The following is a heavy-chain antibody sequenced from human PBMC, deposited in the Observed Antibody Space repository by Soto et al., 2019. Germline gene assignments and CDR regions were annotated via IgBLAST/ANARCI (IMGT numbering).Heavy chain of an antibody. J-gene: IGHJ4*02. CDR2: IYYSGST. D-gene: IGHD5-12*01. V-gene: IGHV4-59*01. Sequence: PSETLSLTCTVSGGSISSYYWSWIRQPPGKGLEWIGYIYYSGSTNYNPSLKSRVTISVDTSKNQFSLKLSSVTAADTAVYYCARDRPSGLRTFDYWGQGTLVTVSS. CDR1: GGSISSYY. CDR3: ARDRPSGLRTFDY.